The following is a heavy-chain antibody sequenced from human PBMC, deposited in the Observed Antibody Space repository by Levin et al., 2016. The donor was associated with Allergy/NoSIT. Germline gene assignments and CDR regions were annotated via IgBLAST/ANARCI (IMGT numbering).Heavy chain of an antibody. CDR1: GFTFSSYW. Sequence: GGSLRLSCTASGFTFSSYWMHWVRQAPGKGLMWVSRINSDGRTTSYADSVKGRFTISRDNAKNTLFLQMNSLRAEDTAVYYCARERRLDCSSTSCYSRWFDPWGQGTLVTVSS. CDR3: ARERRLDCSSTSCYSRWFDP. V-gene: IGHV3-74*01. D-gene: IGHD2-2*01. CDR2: INSDGRTT. J-gene: IGHJ5*02.